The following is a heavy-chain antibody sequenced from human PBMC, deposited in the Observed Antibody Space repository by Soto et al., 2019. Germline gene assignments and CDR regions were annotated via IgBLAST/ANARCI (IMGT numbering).Heavy chain of an antibody. V-gene: IGHV3-23*01. CDR1: GFTFSSYA. J-gene: IGHJ4*02. CDR2: ISGSGTST. Sequence: GSLRLSCAASGFTFSSYALNWVRQAPGKGLEWVAEISGSGTSTYYAPSVKGRFIISSDSSKNTLYLRMYSLRAEDTAMYYCAKSLSALFSLGDFKYWGQGALVTVSS. CDR3: AKSLSALFSLGDFKY. D-gene: IGHD2-21*01.